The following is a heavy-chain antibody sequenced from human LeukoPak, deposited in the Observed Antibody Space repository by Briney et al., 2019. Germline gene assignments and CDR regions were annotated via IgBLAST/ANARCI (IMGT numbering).Heavy chain of an antibody. J-gene: IGHJ4*02. CDR1: GFSLSNYE. V-gene: IGHV3-48*03. CDR2: ISRSDGAT. CDR3: ARAAAYGDYAPFDY. Sequence: PGGSLRLSCAASGFSLSNYEMNWVRQTPGKGLEWISYISRSDGATYYADSVKGRFTISRYNAKNSLYLQMTSLGAEDTAFYYCARAAAYGDYAPFDYWGLGSLVIVSS. D-gene: IGHD4-17*01.